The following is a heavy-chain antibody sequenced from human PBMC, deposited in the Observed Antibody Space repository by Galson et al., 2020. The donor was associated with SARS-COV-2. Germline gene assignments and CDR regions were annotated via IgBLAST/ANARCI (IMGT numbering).Heavy chain of an antibody. CDR2: ISYDGSNK. D-gene: IGHD3-10*01. CDR3: ARGDEVLPSSYYYYYYYGVDV. J-gene: IGHJ6*02. Sequence: TGGSLRLSCAGSGFTFNNYAMHWVRQAPGKGLEWLAVISYDGSNKHYGDSVRGRFTISRDTSRNTLYLQMNSLRTDDTAVYYCARGDEVLPSSYYYYYYYGVDVWGQGTTVTVSS. V-gene: IGHV3-30-3*01. CDR1: GFTFNNYA.